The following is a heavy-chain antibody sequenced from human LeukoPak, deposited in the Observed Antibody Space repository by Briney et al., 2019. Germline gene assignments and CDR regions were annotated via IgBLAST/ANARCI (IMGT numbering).Heavy chain of an antibody. D-gene: IGHD4-17*01. CDR3: AKPARGDYVGRRAFDI. V-gene: IGHV1-8*01. Sequence: ASVKVSCKASGYTFTSYDINWVRQATGQGLEWMGWMNPNSGNTGYAQKFQGRVTTTRNTSISTAYMELSSLRSEDTAVYYCAKPARGDYVGRRAFDIWGQGTMVTVSS. CDR2: MNPNSGNT. CDR1: GYTFTSYD. J-gene: IGHJ3*02.